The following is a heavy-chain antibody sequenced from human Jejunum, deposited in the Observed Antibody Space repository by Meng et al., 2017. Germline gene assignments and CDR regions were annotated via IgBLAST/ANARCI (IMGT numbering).Heavy chain of an antibody. CDR2: ISDSAGST. V-gene: IGHV3-23*01. CDR1: GFTFGAYA. CDR3: AKDRHTRMGGAYDI. Sequence: GGSLKISCTASGFTFGAYAMSWVRQAPGKGLEWVSQISDSAGSTFYADSVKGQFTISRDNSKNTLYLLMNSLRAEDTALYYCAKDRHTRMGGAYDIWGQGTMVTVSS. J-gene: IGHJ3*02. D-gene: IGHD3-22*01.